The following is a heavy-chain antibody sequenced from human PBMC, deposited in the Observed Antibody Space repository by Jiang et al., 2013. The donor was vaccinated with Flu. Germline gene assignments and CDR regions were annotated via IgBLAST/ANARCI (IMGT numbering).Heavy chain of an antibody. CDR1: GGTFSNFA. CDR2: IIPLFGTA. D-gene: IGHD3-22*01. V-gene: IGHV1-69*01. CDR3: ARGVHYDSSGYYFFY. Sequence: SGAEVKKPGSSVKVSCKASGGTFSNFAINWVRQAPGQGLEWMGGIIPLFGTANYAQKFQGKVTITADESTSTAYMELYSLRSEDTAVYYCARGVHYDSSGYYFFYWGQGTLVTVSS. J-gene: IGHJ4*02.